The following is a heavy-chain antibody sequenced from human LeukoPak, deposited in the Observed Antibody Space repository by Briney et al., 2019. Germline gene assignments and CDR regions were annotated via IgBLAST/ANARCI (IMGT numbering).Heavy chain of an antibody. CDR1: GFIFDDYA. V-gene: IGHV3-9*01. Sequence: GGSLRLSCVTSGFIFDDYAMHWVRQGPGKGLEWVSGISSNCGGIAYADSVKGRFTISRDNAKNSLYLQMNSLRPEDTALYYCAKDVQMTRNDYYNYFDYWGQGTLVTVSS. D-gene: IGHD3-22*01. CDR2: ISSNCGGI. J-gene: IGHJ4*02. CDR3: AKDVQMTRNDYYNYFDY.